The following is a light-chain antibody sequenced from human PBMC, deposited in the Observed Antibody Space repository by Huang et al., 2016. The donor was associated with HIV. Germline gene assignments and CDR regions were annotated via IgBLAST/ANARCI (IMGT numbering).Light chain of an antibody. Sequence: DIIMTQSPDSLAVSLGQRATLNCRSSPSVYSSSNSKDYMSWFQQKPGQPPRLLFVWASTREAGGADRCSRSGAGTHFTLTIANLEAEDAAIYYCQQYYSSPQTFGQGTSVEVK. V-gene: IGKV4-1*01. CDR1: PSVYSSSNSKDY. CDR3: QQYYSSPQT. J-gene: IGKJ1*01. CDR2: WAS.